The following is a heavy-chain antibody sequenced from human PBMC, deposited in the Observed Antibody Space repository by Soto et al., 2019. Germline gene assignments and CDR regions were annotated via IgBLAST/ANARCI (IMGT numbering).Heavy chain of an antibody. V-gene: IGHV4-34*01. Sequence: PSETLSLTCAVYGGSFIGYYWSWSRQPPGKGLEWIGEINHSGSTNYNPSLKSRVTISVDTSKNQFSLKLSSVTAADTAVYYCARRISKVANYYDSSGYYCPSFDYWGQGTLVTVSS. CDR2: INHSGST. CDR3: ARRISKVANYYDSSGYYCPSFDY. CDR1: GGSFIGYY. J-gene: IGHJ4*02. D-gene: IGHD3-22*01.